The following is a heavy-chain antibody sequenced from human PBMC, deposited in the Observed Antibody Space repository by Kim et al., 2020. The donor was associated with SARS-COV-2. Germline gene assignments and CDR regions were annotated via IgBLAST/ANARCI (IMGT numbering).Heavy chain of an antibody. CDR1: GFTFTTYW. D-gene: IGHD6-13*01. CDR3: TRTISATPGID. J-gene: IGHJ4*02. CDR2: IKHDGSAK. V-gene: IGHV3-7*01. Sequence: GGSLRLSCAAAGFTFTTYWMSWVRQAPGKGLEWVANIKHDGSAKYYVDSVKGRFTISRDNARNTLYLQMNSLRAEDTAMYFCTRTISATPGIDWGQGTLVTASS.